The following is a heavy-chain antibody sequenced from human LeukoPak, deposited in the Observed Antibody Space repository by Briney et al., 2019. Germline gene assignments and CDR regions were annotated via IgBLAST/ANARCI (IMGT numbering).Heavy chain of an antibody. Sequence: GGSLRLSCAASGFTFSGYAMSWVRQAPGKGLEWVSVISGSGISTYNADSVKGRSTISRDNSKNTLYLQMNSLRAEDTAVYYCAKADYYDSNTYRAQFIQHWGQGTLVTVSS. CDR2: ISGSGIST. J-gene: IGHJ1*01. CDR1: GFTFSGYA. V-gene: IGHV3-23*01. D-gene: IGHD3-22*01. CDR3: AKADYYDSNTYRAQFIQH.